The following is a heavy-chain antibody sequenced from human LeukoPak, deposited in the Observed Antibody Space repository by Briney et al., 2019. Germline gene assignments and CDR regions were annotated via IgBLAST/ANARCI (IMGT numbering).Heavy chain of an antibody. CDR3: ARDTRTFDY. D-gene: IGHD1-26*01. CDR2: IKQDGSEK. CDR1: GFTFSSYR. Sequence: GGSLRLSCAASGFTFSSYRMNWVRQAPGKGLEWVANIKQDGSEKYYVDSVKGRFTISRDNAKNSLLLQMNSLRAEDTAVYYCARDTRTFDYWGQGTLVTVSS. J-gene: IGHJ4*02. V-gene: IGHV3-7*01.